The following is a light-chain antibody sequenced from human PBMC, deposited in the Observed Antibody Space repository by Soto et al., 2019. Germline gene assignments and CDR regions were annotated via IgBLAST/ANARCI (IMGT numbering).Light chain of an antibody. CDR1: QSVLYSSNNKNY. CDR3: QQYYSTPPT. V-gene: IGKV4-1*01. CDR2: WAS. Sequence: DIVMTQSPDSLAVSQGERDTINCKSSQSVLYSSNNKNYLAWYQQKPGQPPKLLIYWASTRESGVPDRFSGSGSGTDFTLTISSLQAEDVAVYYCQQYYSTPPTFGGGTKVEIK. J-gene: IGKJ4*01.